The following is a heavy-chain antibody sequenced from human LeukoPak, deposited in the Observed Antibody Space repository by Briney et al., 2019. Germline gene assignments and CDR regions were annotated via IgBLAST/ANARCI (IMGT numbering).Heavy chain of an antibody. CDR3: AKGESKDYLNYFDYLNYFDH. CDR2: INISGVST. J-gene: IGHJ4*02. V-gene: IGHV3-23*01. D-gene: IGHD2/OR15-2a*01. CDR1: GFTFSNHA. Sequence: GGSLRLSCAASGFTFSNHAMTWVRQAPGKGLEWVSTINISGVSTFYEDSVKGRFTVSRDNSKNTMSLQMNSLRAEDTAIYYCAKGESKDYLNYFDYLNYFDHWGQGALVTVSS.